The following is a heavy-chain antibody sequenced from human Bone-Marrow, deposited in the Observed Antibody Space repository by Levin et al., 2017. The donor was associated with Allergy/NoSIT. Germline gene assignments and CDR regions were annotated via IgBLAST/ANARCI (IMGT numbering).Heavy chain of an antibody. CDR2: INPSGGST. J-gene: IGHJ4*02. D-gene: IGHD5-18*01. CDR1: GYTFTSYY. CDR3: ARGRTRIQLWLLEDY. Sequence: ASVKVSCKASGYTFTSYYMHWVRQAPGQGLEWMGIINPSGGSTSYAQKFQGRVTMTRDTSTSTVYMELSSLRSEDTAVYYCARGRTRIQLWLLEDYWGQGTLVTVSS. V-gene: IGHV1-46*01.